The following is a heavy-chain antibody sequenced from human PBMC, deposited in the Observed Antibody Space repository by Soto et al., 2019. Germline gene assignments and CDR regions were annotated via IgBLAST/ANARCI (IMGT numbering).Heavy chain of an antibody. CDR3: ASGPIGDYTAGFDY. CDR1: GGSISSGGYS. V-gene: IGHV4-30-2*01. J-gene: IGHJ4*02. CDR2: IYHSGST. Sequence: QLQLQESGSGLVKPSQTLSLTCAVSGGSISSGGYSWSWIRQPPGKGLEWIGYIYHSGSTYYNPSLKSRLPLXVXRXQTQFSLKLSSVTAADTAVYYCASGPIGDYTAGFDYWGQGPLVTVSS. D-gene: IGHD4-17*01.